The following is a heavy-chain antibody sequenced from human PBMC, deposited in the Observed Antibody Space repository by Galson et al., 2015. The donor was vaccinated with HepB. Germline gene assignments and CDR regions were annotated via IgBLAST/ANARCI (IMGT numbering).Heavy chain of an antibody. CDR2: ISWNSGSI. D-gene: IGHD3-9*01. Sequence: SLRLSCAASGFTFDDYAMHWVRQAPGKGLEWVSGISWNSGSIGYADSVKGRFTISRDNAKNSLYLQMNSLRAEDTALYYCAKDKAQYFDWSAFDYWGQGTLVTVSS. CDR1: GFTFDDYA. J-gene: IGHJ4*02. V-gene: IGHV3-9*01. CDR3: AKDKAQYFDWSAFDY.